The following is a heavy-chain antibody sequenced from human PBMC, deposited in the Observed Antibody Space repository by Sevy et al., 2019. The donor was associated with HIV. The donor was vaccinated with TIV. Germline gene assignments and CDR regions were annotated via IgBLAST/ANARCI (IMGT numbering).Heavy chain of an antibody. D-gene: IGHD2-15*01. CDR1: GYTFTSYY. Sequence: ASVKVSCKASGYTFTSYYMHWVRQAPGQGLEWMGRINPNSGGTNYAQKFQGRVTMTRDTSISTAYMELSRLRSDDTAVYYCARAYSWARYYYYGMDVWGQGTTVTVSS. CDR3: ARAYSWARYYYYGMDV. CDR2: INPNSGGT. V-gene: IGHV1-2*06. J-gene: IGHJ6*02.